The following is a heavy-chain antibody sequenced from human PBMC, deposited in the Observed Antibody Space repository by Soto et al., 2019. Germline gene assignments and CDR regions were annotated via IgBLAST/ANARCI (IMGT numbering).Heavy chain of an antibody. CDR1: GGSITSSSYY. Sequence: SETLSLTCTVSGGSITSSSYYWGWIRQPPGKGLEWIGTIYYSGSTYYNPSLKSRVTISVDTSKNQFSLNLSFVTAADTAVYYCATMGTPATGLYYFDYWGQGTLVTVSS. J-gene: IGHJ4*02. V-gene: IGHV4-39*07. CDR2: IYYSGST. CDR3: ATMGTPATGLYYFDY. D-gene: IGHD2-15*01.